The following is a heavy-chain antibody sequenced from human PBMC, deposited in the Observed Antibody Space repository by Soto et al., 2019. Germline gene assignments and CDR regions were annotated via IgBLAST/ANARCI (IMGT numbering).Heavy chain of an antibody. Sequence: SETLSLTCAVYGGSFSGYYWSWIRQPPGKGLEWIGEINHSGSTNYNPSLKSRVTISVDTSKNQFSLKLSSVTAADTAVYYCAIGDSGSYYPTKYYFDYWGQGTLVTVSS. D-gene: IGHD3-10*01. CDR2: INHSGST. J-gene: IGHJ4*02. CDR1: GGSFSGYY. V-gene: IGHV4-34*01. CDR3: AIGDSGSYYPTKYYFDY.